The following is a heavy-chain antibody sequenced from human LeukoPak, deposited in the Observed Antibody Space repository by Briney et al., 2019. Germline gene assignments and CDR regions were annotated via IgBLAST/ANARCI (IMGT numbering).Heavy chain of an antibody. CDR2: ITSSSSYI. D-gene: IGHD3-22*01. CDR3: ARGGHAYYDSSGYRYYFDY. V-gene: IGHV3-21*01. CDR1: GFTFSTHS. Sequence: PGGSLRLSCAASGFTFSTHSMNWVRQAPGKGLEWVSSITSSSSYIYYADSVKGRFTFSRDNAKNSLYLQMNSLRAEDTAVYYCARGGHAYYDSSGYRYYFDYWGQGTLVTVSS. J-gene: IGHJ4*02.